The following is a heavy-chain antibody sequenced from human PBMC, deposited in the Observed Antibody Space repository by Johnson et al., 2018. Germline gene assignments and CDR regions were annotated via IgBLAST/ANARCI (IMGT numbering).Heavy chain of an antibody. J-gene: IGHJ3*01. Sequence: VQLQESGGGLVHPGGSLRLSCAGSVFIFSDYWMNWVRQAPGKGLVWVSRIKSDGSSTNYADSVKGRFAISRDNAKNTVDLQMNSLRADDTAVYYCTRGARYHGSSGYYGAFDVWGQGTMVNVSS. CDR2: IKSDGSST. D-gene: IGHD3-22*01. CDR3: TRGARYHGSSGYYGAFDV. V-gene: IGHV3-74*01. CDR1: VFIFSDYW.